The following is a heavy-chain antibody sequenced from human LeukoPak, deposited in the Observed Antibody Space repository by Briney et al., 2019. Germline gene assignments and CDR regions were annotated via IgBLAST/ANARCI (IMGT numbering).Heavy chain of an antibody. V-gene: IGHV4-4*07. CDR1: GGSMSNHY. D-gene: IGHD1-26*01. CDR2: VYFSGNT. CDR3: ARVGSDGSYFDY. J-gene: IGHJ4*02. Sequence: PSETLSLTCTVSGGSMSNHYWSWIRQPAGRGLEWIGRVYFSGNTNYNPSLMGRVTMSVDTSKNQFSLNLTSVTAADTAVYYCARVGSDGSYFDYWGQGPLVTVSS.